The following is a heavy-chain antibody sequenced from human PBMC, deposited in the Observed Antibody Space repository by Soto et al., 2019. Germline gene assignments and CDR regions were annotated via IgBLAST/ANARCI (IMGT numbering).Heavy chain of an antibody. D-gene: IGHD3-10*01. CDR1: GYTFTSYG. CDR2: ISAYNGNT. V-gene: IGHV1-18*01. Sequence: QVQLVQSGAEVKKPGASVKVSCKASGYTFTSYGISWVRQAPGQGLEWMGWISAYNGNTNYAQKLQGRVTMTTDTSTRTSYMELRSLRSDDTAVYYCARDSPPDYYGSGSYYRPRIDYWGQGTLVTVSS. CDR3: ARDSPPDYYGSGSYYRPRIDY. J-gene: IGHJ4*02.